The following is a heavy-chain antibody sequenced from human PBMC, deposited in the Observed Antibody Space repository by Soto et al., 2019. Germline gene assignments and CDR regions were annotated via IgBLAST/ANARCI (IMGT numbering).Heavy chain of an antibody. CDR1: GFTFSDYA. V-gene: IGHV3-23*01. Sequence: GGSLRLSCTASGFTFSDYAMSWVRQPPGKGLEWGSVISAGGSTYYADSVKGRFTVSRANSKNTLYLQMNSLRAEDTAVYYCANVPIWCSSTSCYTEGFDYWGQGTLVTVSS. J-gene: IGHJ4*02. CDR3: ANVPIWCSSTSCYTEGFDY. D-gene: IGHD2-2*02. CDR2: ISAGGST.